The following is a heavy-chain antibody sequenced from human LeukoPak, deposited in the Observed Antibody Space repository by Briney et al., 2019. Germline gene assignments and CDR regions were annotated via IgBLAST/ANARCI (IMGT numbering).Heavy chain of an antibody. J-gene: IGHJ4*02. CDR1: GYSISSGYY. Sequence: PSETLSLTCTVSGYSISSGYYWGWIQQPPGKGLEWIGSIYHSGSTYYNPSLKSRVTISVATSKNQFSLKLSSVTAADTAVYYCARDLGDSSGGNFFDYWGQGTLVTVSS. V-gene: IGHV4-38-2*02. CDR3: ARDLGDSSGGNFFDY. CDR2: IYHSGST. D-gene: IGHD3-22*01.